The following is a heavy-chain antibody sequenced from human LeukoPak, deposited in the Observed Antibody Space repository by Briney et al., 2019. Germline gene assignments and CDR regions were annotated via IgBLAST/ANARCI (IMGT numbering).Heavy chain of an antibody. V-gene: IGHV4-4*09. Sequence: SETLSLTCTVSGGSIRSYYWSWVRQPPGKGLERIGHIYIRGTTDYNPSLKRRVAMSIDTSKNQFSLKLSSVTAADTAVYYCARLENVDWFDPWGQGTLVIVPS. CDR3: ARLENVDWFDP. J-gene: IGHJ5*02. CDR1: GGSIRSYY. CDR2: IYIRGTT. D-gene: IGHD1-1*01.